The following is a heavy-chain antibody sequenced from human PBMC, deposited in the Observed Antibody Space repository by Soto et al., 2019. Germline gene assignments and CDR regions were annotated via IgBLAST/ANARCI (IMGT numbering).Heavy chain of an antibody. CDR3: ARGRWATFDY. CDR2: ININGDST. J-gene: IGHJ4*02. V-gene: IGHV3-64*01. D-gene: IGHD1-26*01. Sequence: EVQLVESGGGLVQPGGSLRLSCAASGFTFSSYAMHWVRQAPGKGLEYVSGININGDSTYYANSVKGRFSVSRDNSKSTLYLQMGSLRAEDMAVYYCARGRWATFDYWCQGTLVTVSS. CDR1: GFTFSSYA.